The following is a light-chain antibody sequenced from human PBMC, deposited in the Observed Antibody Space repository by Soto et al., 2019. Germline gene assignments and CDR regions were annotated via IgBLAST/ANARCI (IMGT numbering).Light chain of an antibody. V-gene: IGKV1-5*03. CDR3: QQYNDNWT. CDR2: KAS. CDR1: QSISSW. J-gene: IGKJ1*01. Sequence: DIQVAQSSSTLSASVGDRVTITCRASQSISSWLAWYQQKPGTAPNLLIYKASTLQSGVPSRFSGSGSGTEFTLTISSLQPDDSATYYCQQYNDNWTFGQGTKVDIK.